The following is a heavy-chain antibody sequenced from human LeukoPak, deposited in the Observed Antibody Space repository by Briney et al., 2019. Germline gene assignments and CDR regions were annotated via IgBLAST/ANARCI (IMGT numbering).Heavy chain of an antibody. CDR2: VWYDGSNK. CDR3: ARGDYGDYLYFDC. V-gene: IGHV3-33*01. J-gene: IGHJ4*02. D-gene: IGHD4-17*01. CDR1: GFTFSSYG. Sequence: PGGSLRLSCAASGFTFSSYGMHWVRQAPGKGLEWVAVVWYDGSNKYYADSVKGRFTISRDNSKNTLYLQMNSLRAEDTAVYYCARGDYGDYLYFDCWGQGTLVTVSS.